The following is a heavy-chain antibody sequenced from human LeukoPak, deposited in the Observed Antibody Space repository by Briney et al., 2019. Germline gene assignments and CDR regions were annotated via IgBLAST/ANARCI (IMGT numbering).Heavy chain of an antibody. CDR3: ARIVPGLGSRWDYFEY. V-gene: IGHV3-7*01. D-gene: IGHD1-26*01. CDR2: IKQDGSET. Sequence: WIRPTPGKGLEWVANIKQDGSETYYVDSLKGRFTISRDNAKNSLYLQINSLRVEDTAVYYCARIVPGLGSRWDYFEYWGQGTLVTVSS. J-gene: IGHJ4*02.